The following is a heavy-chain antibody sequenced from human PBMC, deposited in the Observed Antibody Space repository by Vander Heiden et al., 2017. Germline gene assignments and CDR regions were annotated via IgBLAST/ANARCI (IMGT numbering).Heavy chain of an antibody. D-gene: IGHD3-10*01. Sequence: EVQLLESGGGLVQTGGSLRLSCAASGVTFSSYAMSCVRQAPGKGLEWVSSISSSGGSTYYADSVKGRFTISRDNFKNTLYLQMNSLRAEDTAIYYCAKFTMVSTYYYGMDVWGQGTTVTVSS. V-gene: IGHV3-23*01. CDR2: ISSSGGST. CDR3: AKFTMVSTYYYGMDV. J-gene: IGHJ6*02. CDR1: GVTFSSYA.